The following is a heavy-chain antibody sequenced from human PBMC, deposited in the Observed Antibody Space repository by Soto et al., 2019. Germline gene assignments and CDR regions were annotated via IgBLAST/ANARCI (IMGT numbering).Heavy chain of an antibody. J-gene: IGHJ4*02. D-gene: IGHD1-7*01. CDR2: ISYSGGTI. CDR1: GFTSSAYE. V-gene: IGHV3-48*03. Sequence: GGSLRLSCAASGFTSSAYEMNWVRQAPGKGLEWVSYISYSGGTIYYADSVKGRFTVSRDNAKNSLYLQMNSLRAEDTAVFYCARERRTSGFDFWGQGALATVSS. CDR3: ARERRTSGFDF.